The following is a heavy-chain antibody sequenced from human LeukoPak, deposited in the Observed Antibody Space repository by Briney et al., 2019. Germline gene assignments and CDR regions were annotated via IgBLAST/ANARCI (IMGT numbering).Heavy chain of an antibody. CDR3: ARETGFDN. CDR1: GFTFSSYA. Sequence: GGSLRLSCAASGFTFSSYAMHWVRQAPGKGLEWVAVISYDGSNKYYADSVKGRFTISRDNSKNTLYLQMNSLRAEDTAVYYCARETGFDNWGQGTLVTVSS. V-gene: IGHV3-30-3*01. D-gene: IGHD1-14*01. J-gene: IGHJ4*02. CDR2: ISYDGSNK.